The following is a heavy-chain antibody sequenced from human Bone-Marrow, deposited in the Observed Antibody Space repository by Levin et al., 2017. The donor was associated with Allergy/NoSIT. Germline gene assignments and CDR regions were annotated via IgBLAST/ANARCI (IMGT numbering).Heavy chain of an antibody. CDR1: GFTFSSYA. J-gene: IGHJ6*02. CDR2: ISYDGSNK. Sequence: GGSLRLSCAASGFTFSSYAMHWVRQAPGKGLEWVALISYDGSNKYYVDSVKGRFTISRDNSKNTLYLQMNSLRAEDTAVYYCARGPAAIGGYYYYYGMDVWGQGTTVTVSS. CDR3: ARGPAAIGGYYYYYGMDV. D-gene: IGHD2-2*02. V-gene: IGHV3-30*04.